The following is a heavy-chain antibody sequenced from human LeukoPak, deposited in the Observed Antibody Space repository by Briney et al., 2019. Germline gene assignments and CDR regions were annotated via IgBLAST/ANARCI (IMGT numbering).Heavy chain of an antibody. J-gene: IGHJ5*02. D-gene: IGHD2-2*01. V-gene: IGHV2-70*04. CDR3: ARTASPANWFDP. CDR1: GFSLSTSGMR. CDR2: IDWDDDK. Sequence: SGPALVKPTQTLTLTCTFSGFSLSTSGMRVSWIRQPPGKALEWLARIDWDDDKFYSTSLKTRLTICKDTSKNQVVLTMTNMDPVDTATYYCARTASPANWFDPWGQGTLVTVSS.